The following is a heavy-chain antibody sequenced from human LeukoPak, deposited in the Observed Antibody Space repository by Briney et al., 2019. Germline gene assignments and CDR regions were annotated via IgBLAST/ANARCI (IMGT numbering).Heavy chain of an antibody. D-gene: IGHD6-19*01. Sequence: TTSETLSLTCTVSGGSISSSSYYWGWIRQPPGKGLEWIGSIYYSGSTYYNPSLKSRVTISVDTSKNQFSLKLSSVTAADTAVYYCARDSAFAQAVMFDYWGQGTLVTVSS. J-gene: IGHJ4*02. CDR1: GGSISSSSYY. CDR2: IYYSGST. CDR3: ARDSAFAQAVMFDY. V-gene: IGHV4-39*07.